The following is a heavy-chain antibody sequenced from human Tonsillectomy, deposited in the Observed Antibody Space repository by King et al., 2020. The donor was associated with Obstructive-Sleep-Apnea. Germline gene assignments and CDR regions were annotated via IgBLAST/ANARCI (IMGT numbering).Heavy chain of an antibody. CDR3: ARPSSRSYYEYYYALDV. Sequence: VQLVESGGSVVQPGRSLRLSCAVSGFTFSDYAMYWVRQAPGKGLEWVALIIFDGSNKYYADSVKGRFTISRDNSRNTLYLQMSSLRAEDTAVYYCARPSSRSYYEYYYALDVWGQGTPVTVSS. V-gene: IGHV3-30*04. D-gene: IGHD2-2*01. J-gene: IGHJ6*02. CDR2: IIFDGSNK. CDR1: GFTFSDYA.